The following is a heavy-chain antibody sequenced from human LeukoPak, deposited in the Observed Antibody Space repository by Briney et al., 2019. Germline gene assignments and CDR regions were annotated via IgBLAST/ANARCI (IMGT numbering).Heavy chain of an antibody. D-gene: IGHD4-23*01. J-gene: IGHJ4*02. Sequence: SETLSLTCTVSGGSISSSNYYWGWIRQPPGKGLEWIGSVYYSGTTYYDPSLKSRVTISVDTSKNQFSLKLSSVTAADTAVYYCARAPAAVDWGPGTLVTVSS. CDR3: ARAPAAVD. CDR2: VYYSGTT. CDR1: GGSISSSNYY. V-gene: IGHV4-39*07.